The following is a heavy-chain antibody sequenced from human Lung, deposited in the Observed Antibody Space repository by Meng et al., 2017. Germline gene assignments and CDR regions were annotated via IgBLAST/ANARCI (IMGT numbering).Heavy chain of an antibody. CDR3: TNDRLNH. CDR2: INRDGTKP. D-gene: IGHD1-1*01. Sequence: EVPCVESGGGLGPPGGSLRLSCAASGFTFTDHWMHWVRQGPGKGLVWVSRINRDGTKPTYADSVKGRFTISRDNAKNTLYLQMNNLRAEDTAFYYCTNDRLNHWGQGALVTVSS. V-gene: IGHV3-74*01. CDR1: GFTFTDHW. J-gene: IGHJ1*01.